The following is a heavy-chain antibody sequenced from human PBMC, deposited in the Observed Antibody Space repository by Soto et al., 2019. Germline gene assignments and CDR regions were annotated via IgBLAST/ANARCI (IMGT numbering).Heavy chain of an antibody. J-gene: IGHJ4*02. CDR1: GFTFSSYA. Sequence: EVQLLESGGNLVQPGGSLRLSCAASGFTFSSYAMNWVRQAPGKGLEWVSTIGVSGATTYYTDSVKGRFTISRDNTNNTLLLQMNSLGAEDTALYYCAKFRAGLGSQTDSWGQGTLVTVSS. CDR2: IGVSGATT. CDR3: AKFRAGLGSQTDS. D-gene: IGHD3-10*01. V-gene: IGHV3-23*01.